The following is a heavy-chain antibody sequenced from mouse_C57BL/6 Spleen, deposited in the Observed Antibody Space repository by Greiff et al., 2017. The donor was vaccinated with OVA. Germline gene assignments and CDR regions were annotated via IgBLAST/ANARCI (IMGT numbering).Heavy chain of an antibody. V-gene: IGHV1-52*01. D-gene: IGHD2-13*01. CDR2: IDPSDSET. CDR3: ARRVGDLRDFSFDY. J-gene: IGHJ2*01. Sequence: VQLQQPGAELVRPGSSVKLSCKASGYTFTSYWMHWVKQRPIQGLEWIGNIDPSDSETHYNQKFKDKATLTVDKSSSTAYMQLSSLTSEDSAVYYCARRVGDLRDFSFDYWGQGTTLTVSS. CDR1: GYTFTSYW.